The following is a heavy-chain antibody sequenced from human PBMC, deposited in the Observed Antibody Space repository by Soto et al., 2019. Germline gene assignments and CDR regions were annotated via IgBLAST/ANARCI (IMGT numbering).Heavy chain of an antibody. CDR2: ISSSSSTI. Sequence: GGSLRLSCAASGFTFSSYSMNWVRQAPGKGLEWVSYISSSSSTIYYADSVKGRFTISRGNAKNSLYLQMNSLRDEDTAVYYCARDPLEWLLTTYYYYGMDVWGQGTTVTVSS. D-gene: IGHD3-3*01. CDR1: GFTFSSYS. J-gene: IGHJ6*02. CDR3: ARDPLEWLLTTYYYYGMDV. V-gene: IGHV3-48*02.